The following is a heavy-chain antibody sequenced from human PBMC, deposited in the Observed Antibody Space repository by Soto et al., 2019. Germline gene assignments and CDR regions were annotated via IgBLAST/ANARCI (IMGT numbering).Heavy chain of an antibody. J-gene: IGHJ6*02. D-gene: IGHD3-10*01. CDR3: ATEPRMSSRGRGGMDV. CDR2: IWSDGSDQ. Sequence: QVELVESGGGVVQPGKSLILSCVASGFSIRTYGMHWVRKAPGKGLEWVAVIWSDGSDQLYADSMKGRLTISRDNAKNTLYLQVNSLRADDTAAYFCATEPRMSSRGRGGMDVWGHGTTVIVSS. V-gene: IGHV3-33*01. CDR1: GFSIRTYG.